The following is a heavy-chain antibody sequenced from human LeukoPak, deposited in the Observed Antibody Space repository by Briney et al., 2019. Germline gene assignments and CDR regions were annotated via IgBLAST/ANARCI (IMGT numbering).Heavy chain of an antibody. D-gene: IGHD6-19*01. CDR3: ARAPGYSSGWYGARGTSRYFDY. J-gene: IGHJ4*02. Sequence: PSETLSLTCAVYGGSFSGYYWSWIRQPPGKGLEWRGEINHSGSTNYNPSLKSRVTISVDTSKNQFSLKLSSVTAADTAVYYCARAPGYSSGWYGARGTSRYFDYWGQGTLVTVSS. V-gene: IGHV4-34*01. CDR2: INHSGST. CDR1: GGSFSGYY.